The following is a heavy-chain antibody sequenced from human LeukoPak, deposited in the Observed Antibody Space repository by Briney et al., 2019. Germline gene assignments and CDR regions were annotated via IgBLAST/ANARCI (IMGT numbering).Heavy chain of an antibody. V-gene: IGHV1-3*04. CDR1: GYTFTNYA. Sequence: ASVNVSCKASGYTFTNYAMHWVRQAPGQRLEWMGWVNTGNGNTKYSQRFQDRVTITRDTSAGTAYMELSSLRSEDTAVYYCVRTDAMDVWGKGTTVTVSS. J-gene: IGHJ6*04. CDR3: VRTDAMDV. CDR2: VNTGNGNT.